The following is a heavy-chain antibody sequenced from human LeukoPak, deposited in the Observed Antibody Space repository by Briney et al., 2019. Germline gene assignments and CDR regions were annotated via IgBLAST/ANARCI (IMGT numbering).Heavy chain of an antibody. CDR1: GYTFTSYG. V-gene: IGHV1-18*01. J-gene: IGHJ4*02. CDR3: ARVGRDGYQFDY. CDR2: ISAYNGNT. D-gene: IGHD5-24*01. Sequence: VASVKVSCKSSGYTFTSYGISWVRQAPGQGLEWMGWISAYNGNTNYAQKLQGIVTMTTDTSTSTAYMELRSLRSDDTAVYYCARVGRDGYQFDYWGQGTLVTVSS.